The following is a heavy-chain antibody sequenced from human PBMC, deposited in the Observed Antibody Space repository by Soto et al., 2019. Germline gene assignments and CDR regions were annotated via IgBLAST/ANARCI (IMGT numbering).Heavy chain of an antibody. CDR3: AKGIVVVVAATPSDY. CDR1: GFTFSSYG. Sequence: GGSLRLSCAASGFTFSSYGMHWVRQAPGKGLEWVAVISYDGSNKYYADSVKGRFTISRDNSKNTLYLQMNSLRAEDTAVYYCAKGIVVVVAATPSDYWGQGTLVTVSS. J-gene: IGHJ4*02. V-gene: IGHV3-30*18. D-gene: IGHD2-15*01. CDR2: ISYDGSNK.